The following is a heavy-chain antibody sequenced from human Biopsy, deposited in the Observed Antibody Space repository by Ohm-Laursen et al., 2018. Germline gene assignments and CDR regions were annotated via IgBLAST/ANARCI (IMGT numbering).Heavy chain of an antibody. CDR3: ARDRGFYSDRTVPGYFDL. CDR1: GDSISSYY. Sequence: SETLSLTCTVSGDSISSYYWSWIRQPPGKGLEWIGYVYYTGSTDYNPSLQSRVTISVDTSKNHFSLRLRSVTPADTAIYYCARDRGFYSDRTVPGYFDLWGRGTLVNVSS. V-gene: IGHV4-59*01. D-gene: IGHD3-22*01. J-gene: IGHJ2*01. CDR2: VYYTGST.